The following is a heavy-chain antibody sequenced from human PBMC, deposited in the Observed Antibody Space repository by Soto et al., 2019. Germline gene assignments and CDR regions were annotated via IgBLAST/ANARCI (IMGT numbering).Heavy chain of an antibody. Sequence: SVKVSCKASGGTFSSYAISWVRQAPGQGLEWMGGIIPIFGTANYAQKFQGRVTITADESTSTAYMELSSLRSEDTAVYYCAPYYDSSGYYPNWFDPWGQGTLVTVSS. CDR2: IIPIFGTA. CDR3: APYYDSSGYYPNWFDP. J-gene: IGHJ5*02. CDR1: GGTFSSYA. D-gene: IGHD3-22*01. V-gene: IGHV1-69*13.